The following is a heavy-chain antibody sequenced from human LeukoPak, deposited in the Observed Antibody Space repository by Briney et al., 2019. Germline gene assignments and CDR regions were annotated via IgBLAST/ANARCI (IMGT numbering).Heavy chain of an antibody. V-gene: IGHV3-30*02. CDR1: GFTFSSYG. CDR3: AKGSIVVVPAASDY. Sequence: GGSLRLSCAASGFTFSSYGMHWVRQAPGKGLEWVAFIRYDGSNKYYADSVKGRFTISRDNSKNTLYLQMNSLRAEDTAVYYCAKGSIVVVPAASDYWGQGTLVTVSS. J-gene: IGHJ4*02. CDR2: IRYDGSNK. D-gene: IGHD2-2*01.